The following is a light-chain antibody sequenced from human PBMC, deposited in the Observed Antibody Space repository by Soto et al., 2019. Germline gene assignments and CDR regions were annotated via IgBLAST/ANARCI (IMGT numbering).Light chain of an antibody. V-gene: IGLV1-51*01. CDR3: GTWDSSLTAVV. CDR2: DDN. J-gene: IGLJ2*01. CDR1: DSNIRNHY. Sequence: QSVLTQPPSVSAAPGQRVTISCSGSDSNIRNHYVSWYQQLPGTAPKVLIYDDNKRPSGTPDRFSGSKSGTSATLGITGLQTGDEADYYCGTWDSSLTAVVFGGGTKVTVL.